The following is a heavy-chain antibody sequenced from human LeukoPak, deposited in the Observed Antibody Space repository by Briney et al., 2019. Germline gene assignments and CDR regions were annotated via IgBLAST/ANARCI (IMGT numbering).Heavy chain of an antibody. CDR1: GCSMSKYY. CDR2: IYYSGST. J-gene: IGHJ4*02. Sequence: SETLPLTCTVSGCSMSKYYWSWIRQPAGKGLAWIGYIYYSGSTKYNPSLKSRVTISVDTSKNQFSLKLSSVTAADTAVYYCARGARAGYNLEPFDYWGQGTLVTVSS. V-gene: IGHV4-59*08. CDR3: ARGARAGYNLEPFDY. D-gene: IGHD5-24*01.